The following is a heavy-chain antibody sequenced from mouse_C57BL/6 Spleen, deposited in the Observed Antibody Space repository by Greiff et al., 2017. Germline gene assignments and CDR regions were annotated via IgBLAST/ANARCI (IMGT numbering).Heavy chain of an antibody. V-gene: IGHV1-80*01. D-gene: IGHD3-3*01. CDR1: GYAFSSYW. Sequence: QVQLKQSGAELVKPGASVKISCKASGYAFSSYWMNWVKQRPGKGLEWIGQIYPGGGDTNYNGKFKGKATLTADKSSSTAYLQLSSLTSEDTAVYFCARDAEGSAMDYWGQGTSVTVSS. J-gene: IGHJ4*01. CDR3: ARDAEGSAMDY. CDR2: IYPGGGDT.